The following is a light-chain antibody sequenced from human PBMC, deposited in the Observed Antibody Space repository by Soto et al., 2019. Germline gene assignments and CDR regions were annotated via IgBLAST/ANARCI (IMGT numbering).Light chain of an antibody. V-gene: IGLV1-44*01. CDR3: AAWDDSLNGPNWV. CDR2: SNN. J-gene: IGLJ3*02. Sequence: QSVLTQRPSASGTPGQRVTISCSGSSSNIGSNAVNWYRQLPGTAPKLLIYSNNQRPSGVPDRFSGSKSGTSASLAISGLQSEDEADYYCAAWDDSLNGPNWVFGGGTKLTVL. CDR1: SSNIGSNA.